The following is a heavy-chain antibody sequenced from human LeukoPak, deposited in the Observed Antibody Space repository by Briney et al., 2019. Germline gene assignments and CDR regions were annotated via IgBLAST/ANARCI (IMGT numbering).Heavy chain of an antibody. CDR1: GFTFSSYA. Sequence: GGSLRLSCAASGFTFSSYAMSWVRQAPGKGLEWVSAISGSGGSTYYADSVKGRFTISRDNSKNTLYLQMNSLRAEDTAVYYCAKDHCSSTSCHFDYWGQGTLVTVST. V-gene: IGHV3-23*01. D-gene: IGHD2-2*01. J-gene: IGHJ4*02. CDR3: AKDHCSSTSCHFDY. CDR2: ISGSGGST.